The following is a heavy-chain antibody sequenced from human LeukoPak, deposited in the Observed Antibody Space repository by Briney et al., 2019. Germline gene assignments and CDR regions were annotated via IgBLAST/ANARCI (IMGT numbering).Heavy chain of an antibody. CDR1: GGSISSSNYY. D-gene: IGHD3-22*01. V-gene: IGHV4-39*07. J-gene: IGHJ5*02. CDR3: ARERMVFDSSGYYYDNWFDP. CDR2: ISYSGST. Sequence: SETLSLTCIVSGGSISSSNYYWGWIRQPPGKGLEWIGSISYSGSTYYSPSLNSRATVSLDTSKNQFSLRLSSVTAADTAVYYCARERMVFDSSGYYYDNWFDPWGQGTLVTVSS.